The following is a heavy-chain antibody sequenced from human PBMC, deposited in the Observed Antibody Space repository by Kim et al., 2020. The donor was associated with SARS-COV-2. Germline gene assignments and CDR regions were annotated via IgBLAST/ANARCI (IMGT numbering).Heavy chain of an antibody. V-gene: IGHV5-10-1*01. J-gene: IGHJ4*02. CDR3: ATLQRGYYDFDY. D-gene: IGHD3-3*01. Sequence: NYSPSFQGHVTISADKSISTAYLQWSSLKASDTAMYYCATLQRGYYDFDYWGQGTLVTVSS.